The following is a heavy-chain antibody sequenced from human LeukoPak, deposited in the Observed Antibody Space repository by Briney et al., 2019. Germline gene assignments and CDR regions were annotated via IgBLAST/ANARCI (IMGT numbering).Heavy chain of an antibody. CDR1: GGSFSGYY. D-gene: IGHD3-22*01. CDR2: INHSGST. J-gene: IGHJ4*02. V-gene: IGHV4-34*01. Sequence: SETLSLTCAVYGGSFSGYYWSWIRQPPGKGLEWIGEINHSGSTNYNPSLKSRVTISVDTSKNQFSLKLSSVTAADTAVYYCTHDSSGYYRLYYFDYWGQGTLVTVSS. CDR3: THDSSGYYRLYYFDY.